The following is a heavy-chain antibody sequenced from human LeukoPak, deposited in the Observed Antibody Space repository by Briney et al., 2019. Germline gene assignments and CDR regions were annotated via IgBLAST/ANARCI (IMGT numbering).Heavy chain of an antibody. CDR3: AMLAKMATIDDFHY. Sequence: PGGSLRLSCAASGFSFRSYWMHWVRQAPGKGLVWVSRISSDASTTNYADSVKGRFTISRDDAQNTLYLQMNRLRAEDTPMYYCAMLAKMATIDDFHYWGQGTLVTVSS. J-gene: IGHJ4*01. CDR1: GFSFRSYW. D-gene: IGHD5-24*01. V-gene: IGHV3-74*01. CDR2: ISSDASTT.